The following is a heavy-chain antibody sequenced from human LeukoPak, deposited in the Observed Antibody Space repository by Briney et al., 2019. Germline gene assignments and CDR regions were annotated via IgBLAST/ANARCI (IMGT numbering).Heavy chain of an antibody. V-gene: IGHV4-39*01. CDR1: GGSISSSSYY. CDR3: ARLLPDYDSSGCDAFDI. D-gene: IGHD3-22*01. Sequence: PSETLSLTCTVSGGSISSSSYYWGWIRQPPGKGLEWIGSIYYSGSTYYNPSLKSRVTISVDTSKNQFSLKLSSVTAADTAVYYCARLLPDYDSSGCDAFDIWGQGTMVTVSS. CDR2: IYYSGST. J-gene: IGHJ3*02.